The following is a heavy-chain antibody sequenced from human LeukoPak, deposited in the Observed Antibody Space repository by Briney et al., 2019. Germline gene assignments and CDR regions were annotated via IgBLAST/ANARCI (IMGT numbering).Heavy chain of an antibody. D-gene: IGHD3-3*01. CDR2: IYTSGST. CDR1: GGSISSYY. Sequence: SETLSLTCTVSGGSISSYYWSWIRQPAGKGLEWIGRIYTSGSTNYNPSLKSRVTMSVDTSKNQFSLELSSVTAADTAVYYCARSYYGFDYCYYMDVWGKGTTVTVSS. V-gene: IGHV4-4*07. J-gene: IGHJ6*03. CDR3: ARSYYGFDYCYYMDV.